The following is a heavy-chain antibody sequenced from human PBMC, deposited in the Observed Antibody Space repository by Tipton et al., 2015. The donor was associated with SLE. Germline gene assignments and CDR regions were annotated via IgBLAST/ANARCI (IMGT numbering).Heavy chain of an antibody. J-gene: IGHJ3*02. Sequence: QSGPEVKKPGASVKVSCKASGHTFINYDINWVRQAPGQGLEWMGWMNPSGNTAYAQKFEGRVTMTRDTSRTTAYMELSSLRSEDTAVYYCARGGTGLDAFDIWGQGTMVTVSS. CDR2: MNPSGNT. D-gene: IGHD2-8*02. V-gene: IGHV1-8*02. CDR1: GHTFINYD. CDR3: ARGGTGLDAFDI.